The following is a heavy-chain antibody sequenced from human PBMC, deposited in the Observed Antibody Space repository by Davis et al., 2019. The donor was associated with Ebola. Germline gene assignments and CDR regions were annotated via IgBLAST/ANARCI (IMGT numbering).Heavy chain of an antibody. J-gene: IGHJ4*02. D-gene: IGHD1-1*01. CDR1: GFTFSSYW. V-gene: IGHV3-7*01. CDR2: IKQDGSET. Sequence: GESLKISCAASGFTFSSYWMTWVRQAPGRRLEWVANIKQDGSETYYGDSVKGRFTISRDNAKNSLYLQMTSLRAEDTAVYYCARAGATYWKDWGQGTLVTVSS. CDR3: ARAGATYWKD.